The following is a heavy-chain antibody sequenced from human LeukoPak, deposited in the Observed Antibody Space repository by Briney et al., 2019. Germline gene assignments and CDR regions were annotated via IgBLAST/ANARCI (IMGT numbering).Heavy chain of an antibody. CDR2: INAGNGNT. J-gene: IGHJ5*02. CDR1: GYTFTSYA. CDR3: ARDGDDYGDYSWFDP. Sequence: GASVKVSCKASGYTFTSYAMHWVRQAPGQRLEWMGWINAGNGNTKYSQKFQGRVTITRDTSASTAYMELSSLRSEDTAVYYCARDGDDYGDYSWFDPWGQGTLVTVSS. D-gene: IGHD4-17*01. V-gene: IGHV1-3*01.